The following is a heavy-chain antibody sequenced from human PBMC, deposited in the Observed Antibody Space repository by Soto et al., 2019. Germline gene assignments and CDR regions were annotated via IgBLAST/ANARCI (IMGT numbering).Heavy chain of an antibody. J-gene: IGHJ6*03. CDR1: GGSISSSSYY. CDR3: ARGSSGYDNYYYYYMDV. CDR2: IYYSGST. Sequence: SETLSLTCTVSGGSISSSSYYWGWIRQPPGKGLEWIGSIYYSGSTYYNPSLKSRVTISVDTSKNQFSLKLSSVTAADTAVYYYARGSSGYDNYYYYYMDVWGKGTTVTVSS. V-gene: IGHV4-39*01. D-gene: IGHD5-12*01.